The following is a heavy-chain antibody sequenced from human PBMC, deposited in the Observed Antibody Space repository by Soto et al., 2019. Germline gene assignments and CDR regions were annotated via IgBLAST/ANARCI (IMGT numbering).Heavy chain of an antibody. CDR2: ISSSGSTI. D-gene: IGHD3-16*01. J-gene: IGHJ4*02. V-gene: IGHV3-48*03. CDR3: ARDLGGAGELDS. Sequence: EVQLVESGGGLVQPGGSLRLSCAASGFTFSSYEMNWVRQAPGKGLEWVSYISSSGSTIYYADSVKGRFTISRDNAKNSLYLQMNSLRAEDTAVYYCARDLGGAGELDSWGQGTLVTVSS. CDR1: GFTFSSYE.